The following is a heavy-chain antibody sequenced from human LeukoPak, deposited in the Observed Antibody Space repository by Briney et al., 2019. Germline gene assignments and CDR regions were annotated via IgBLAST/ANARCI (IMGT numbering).Heavy chain of an antibody. CDR2: IYINGRT. Sequence: SETLSLTCTVSGDSISSGSYYWTWIRQPAGKGLEWIGYIYINGRTNYNPSLENRVTISVDKSKNQFSLKLSSVTAADTAVYYCAREPFPLDYWGQGILVTVSS. J-gene: IGHJ4*02. V-gene: IGHV4-61*09. CDR1: GDSISSGSYY. CDR3: AREPFPLDY.